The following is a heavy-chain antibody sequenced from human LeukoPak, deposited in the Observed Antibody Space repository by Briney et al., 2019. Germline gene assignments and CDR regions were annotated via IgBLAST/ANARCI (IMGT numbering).Heavy chain of an antibody. Sequence: GGSLRLSCTASGFTFGDYGMSWVRQAPGKGLEWVANIKQDGSERYYVDSVKGRFSISRDNAKKSLYLQMNSLRAEDSAVYYCARERGYSSSWYGGLEYWGQGTLVTVSS. V-gene: IGHV3-7*01. J-gene: IGHJ4*02. D-gene: IGHD6-13*01. CDR3: ARERGYSSSWYGGLEY. CDR1: GFTFGDYG. CDR2: IKQDGSER.